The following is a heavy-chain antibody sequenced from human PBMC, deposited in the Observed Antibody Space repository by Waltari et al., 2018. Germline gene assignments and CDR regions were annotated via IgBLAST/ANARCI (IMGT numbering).Heavy chain of an antibody. J-gene: IGHJ5*02. V-gene: IGHV4-38-2*01. CDR3: ARHVVPNGYNWFDP. D-gene: IGHD2-15*01. CDR2: IYHSGST. CDR1: GYSISSGYY. Sequence: QVQLQESGPGLVKPSETLSLTCAVSGYSISSGYYWGWIRQPPGKGLEWIGMIYHSGSTYYNPSLKSRVTISVDTYKNQFSLKLSSVTAADTAVYYCARHVVPNGYNWFDPWGQGTLVTVSS.